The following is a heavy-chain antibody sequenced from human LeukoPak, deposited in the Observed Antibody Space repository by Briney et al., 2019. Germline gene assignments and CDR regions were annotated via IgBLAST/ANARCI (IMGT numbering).Heavy chain of an antibody. CDR3: ARASSSSYGGYYYYYYMDV. J-gene: IGHJ6*03. CDR2: IHTSGST. D-gene: IGHD4-17*01. Sequence: SETLSLTCTVSGGSISSYYWSWIRQPAGKGLEWIGRIHTSGSTNYNPSLKSRVTMSVDTSKNQFSLKLSSVTAADTAVYYCARASSSSYGGYYYYYYMDVWGKGTTVTISS. CDR1: GGSISSYY. V-gene: IGHV4-4*07.